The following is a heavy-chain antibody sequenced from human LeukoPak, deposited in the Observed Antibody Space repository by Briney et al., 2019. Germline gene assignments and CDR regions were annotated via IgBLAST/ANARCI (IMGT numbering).Heavy chain of an antibody. D-gene: IGHD6-19*01. J-gene: IGHJ4*02. CDR3: ARVESSGWNY. V-gene: IGHV1-18*01. Sequence: ASVKVSCKASGYTFPGYGSTWWGQAPGQGFEWMGWISAYNGNTNYAQKLQGRVTMTTDTSTSTAYMELRSLRSDDTAVYYCARVESSGWNYWGQGTLVTVSS. CDR2: ISAYNGNT. CDR1: GYTFPGYG.